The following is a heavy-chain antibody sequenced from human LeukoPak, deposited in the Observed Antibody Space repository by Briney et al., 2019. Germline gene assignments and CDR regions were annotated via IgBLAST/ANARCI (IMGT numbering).Heavy chain of an antibody. J-gene: IGHJ5*02. CDR3: ARDPRNVLRYFDWLSGSWFDP. V-gene: IGHV1-18*04. Sequence: ASVKVSCKASGYTFTSYGISWVRQAPGQGLEWMGWIIAYNGKTNYAQKLQGRVTMTTDTSTSTAYMELRSLRSDDTAVYYCARDPRNVLRYFDWLSGSWFDPWGQGTLVTVSS. CDR1: GYTFTSYG. CDR2: IIAYNGKT. D-gene: IGHD3-9*01.